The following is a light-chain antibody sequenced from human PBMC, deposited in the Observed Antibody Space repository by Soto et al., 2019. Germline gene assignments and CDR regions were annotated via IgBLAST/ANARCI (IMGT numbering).Light chain of an antibody. Sequence: EMVMTQSPATLSVSPGERVTLSCRASESVHSNLAWYQQKPGQGPSLLIYYASTRVTGVPDRFSGSGSGTEFTLTISSLQSEDFGFYYCQHCSNWPPTFGPGTKVEIK. CDR1: ESVHSN. J-gene: IGKJ3*01. CDR2: YAS. CDR3: QHCSNWPPT. V-gene: IGKV3-15*01.